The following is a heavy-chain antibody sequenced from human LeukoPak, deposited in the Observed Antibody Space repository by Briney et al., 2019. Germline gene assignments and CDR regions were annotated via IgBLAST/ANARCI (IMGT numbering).Heavy chain of an antibody. V-gene: IGHV6-1*01. J-gene: IGHJ4*02. CDR2: TYYRSKWYN. CDR1: GDSVSSNSAA. CDR3: ARDRDSSVWQPPYFDY. D-gene: IGHD6-19*01. Sequence: SQTLSLTCAISGDSVSSNSAAWSWVRQSPSRGLEWLGRTYYRSKWYNDYAVSVKSRITINPDTSKNQFSLQLNSVTPEDTAVYYCARDRDSSVWQPPYFDYWGQGTLVTVSS.